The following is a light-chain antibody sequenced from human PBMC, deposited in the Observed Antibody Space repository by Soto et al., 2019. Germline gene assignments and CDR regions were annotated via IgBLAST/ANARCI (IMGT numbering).Light chain of an antibody. Sequence: DFQMTQSPSTLSASVGDGVTITCRASQSIGSGLAWYQQQPGKAPHLLIYKATNLQRGVSARFSGSGSGTDFSLTISSLQPADSATYYCQQYRDFPYTFGQGTKLEI. V-gene: IGKV1-5*03. J-gene: IGKJ2*01. CDR3: QQYRDFPYT. CDR2: KAT. CDR1: QSIGSG.